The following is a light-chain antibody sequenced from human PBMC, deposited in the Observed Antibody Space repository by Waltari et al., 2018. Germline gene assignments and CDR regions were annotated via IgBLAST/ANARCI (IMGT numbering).Light chain of an antibody. CDR3: QQYYTGPYT. Sequence: DIVMTQSPDSLAVSLGERATINCRSSQSVLYSANNKNYLAWYQQKPGQPPKLLIYWASIRESGVPDRFSGSESGTDFSLTISSLQAEDVAVYYCQQYYTGPYTFGQGTKLEIK. CDR2: WAS. CDR1: QSVLYSANNKNY. J-gene: IGKJ2*01. V-gene: IGKV4-1*01.